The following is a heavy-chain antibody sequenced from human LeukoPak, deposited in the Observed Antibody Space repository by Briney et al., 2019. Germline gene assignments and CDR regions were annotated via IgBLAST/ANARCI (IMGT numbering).Heavy chain of an antibody. CDR3: AKDPYGTRYFDY. Sequence: PGGSLRLSRAAPGFTLSKNAMSWVRQAPGKGLEWVSSLSGSGADTYYADSVKGRFTISRDNAKNTAYLQMNSLRAEDTAVYYCAKDPYGTRYFDYWGQGTLVTAS. CDR2: LSGSGADT. D-gene: IGHD2-2*01. J-gene: IGHJ4*02. CDR1: GFTLSKNA. V-gene: IGHV3-23*01.